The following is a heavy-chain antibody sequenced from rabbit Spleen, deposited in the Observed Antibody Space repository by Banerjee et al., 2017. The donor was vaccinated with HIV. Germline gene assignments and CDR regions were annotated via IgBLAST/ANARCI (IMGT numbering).Heavy chain of an antibody. CDR2: IYAGSSGST. V-gene: IGHV1S45*01. J-gene: IGHJ6*01. Sequence: QQQLEESGGGLVKPGGTLTLTCKASGFSFGGSYYMCWVRQAPGKGLEWIACIYAGSSGSTYYASWAKGRFTISKTSSTTVTLQMTSLTAADTATYFCARDTSSSFSSYGMDLWGPGTLVTVS. D-gene: IGHD1-1*01. CDR1: GFSFGGSYY. CDR3: ARDTSSSFSSYGMDL.